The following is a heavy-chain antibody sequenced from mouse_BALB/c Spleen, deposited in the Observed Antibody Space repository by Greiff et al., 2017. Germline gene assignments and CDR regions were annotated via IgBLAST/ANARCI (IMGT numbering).Heavy chain of an antibody. CDR1: GYTFTSYY. CDR3: ARDHYIDV. Sequence: VKLVESGPELVKPGASVRISCKASGYTFTSYYIHWVKQRPGQGLEWIGWIYPGNVNTKYNEKFKGKATLTADKSSSTAYMQLSSLTSEDAAVYFCARDHYIDVGGAGTTVTVSS. CDR2: IYPGNVNT. V-gene: IGHV1S56*01. J-gene: IGHJ1*01.